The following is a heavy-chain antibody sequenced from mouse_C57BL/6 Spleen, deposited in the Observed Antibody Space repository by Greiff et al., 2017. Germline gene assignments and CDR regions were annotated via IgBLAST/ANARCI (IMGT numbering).Heavy chain of an antibody. J-gene: IGHJ4*01. D-gene: IGHD1-1*01. CDR1: GYTFTSYG. V-gene: IGHV1-81*01. CDR2: IYPRSGNT. Sequence: VHLVESGAELARPGASVKLSCKASGYTFTSYGISWVKQRTGQGLEWIGEIYPRSGNTYYNEKFKGKATLTADKSSSTAYMELRSLTSEDSAVYFCARPYGSSPYYYAMDYWGQGTSVTVSS. CDR3: ARPYGSSPYYYAMDY.